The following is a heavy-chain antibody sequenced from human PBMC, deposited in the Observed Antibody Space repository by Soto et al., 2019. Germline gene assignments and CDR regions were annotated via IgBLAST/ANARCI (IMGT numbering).Heavy chain of an antibody. CDR2: IIPIFGTA. D-gene: IGHD5-12*01. CDR1: GGTFSSYA. J-gene: IGHJ4*02. Sequence: QVQLVQSGAEVKKPGSSVKVSCKASGGTFSSYAISWVRQAPGQGLEWMGGIIPIFGTANYAQKFQGRVTITADESTSKAYMELSSLRSEDTAVYFCARCEGWGGYDYFNYWGQGTLVTVSS. V-gene: IGHV1-69*01. CDR3: ARCEGWGGYDYFNY.